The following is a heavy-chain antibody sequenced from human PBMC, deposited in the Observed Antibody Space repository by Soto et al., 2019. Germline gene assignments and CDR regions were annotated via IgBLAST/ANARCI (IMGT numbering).Heavy chain of an antibody. CDR2: IYWDDDK. D-gene: IGHD4-17*01. J-gene: IGHJ4*02. CDR1: GFSLSTSGVG. Sequence: QITLKESGPTLVKPTQTLTLTCTFSGFSLSTSGVGVGWIRQPPGKALEWLALIYWDDDKRYSPALKSKLTITEDTSKNQVVLTMTNMDPVDTATYYCAHRQRTVYFDYWGQGTLVTVSS. V-gene: IGHV2-5*02. CDR3: AHRQRTVYFDY.